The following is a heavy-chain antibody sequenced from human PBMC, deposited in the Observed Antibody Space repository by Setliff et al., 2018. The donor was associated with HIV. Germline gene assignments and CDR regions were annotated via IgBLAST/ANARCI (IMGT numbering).Heavy chain of an antibody. J-gene: IGHJ4*02. CDR3: ARGGYEY. D-gene: IGHD2-15*01. CDR1: GYSFKTYS. Sequence: GASVKVSCKTSGYSFKTYSIDWVRQAPGQGLEWMGRINPRGGDTDFAQKFQGRLTLTSDTSTSTVYMEVTSLRSEDTALYFCARGGYEYWGKGSLVTVSS. V-gene: IGHV1-46*02. CDR2: INPRGGDT.